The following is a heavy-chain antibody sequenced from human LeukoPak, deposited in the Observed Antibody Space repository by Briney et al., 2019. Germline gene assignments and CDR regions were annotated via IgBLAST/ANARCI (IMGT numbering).Heavy chain of an antibody. J-gene: IGHJ5*02. CDR3: ARGGYYGSGNDFRFDP. Sequence: SETLSLTCTVSGGSISSYYWSWIRRPPGKGLEWIGYICYSGSTNYKPSLKSRVTISVDTSKNQFSLKLSSVTAADTAVYYCARGGYYGSGNDFRFDPWGQGTLVTVSS. CDR1: GGSISSYY. CDR2: ICYSGST. D-gene: IGHD3-10*01. V-gene: IGHV4-59*01.